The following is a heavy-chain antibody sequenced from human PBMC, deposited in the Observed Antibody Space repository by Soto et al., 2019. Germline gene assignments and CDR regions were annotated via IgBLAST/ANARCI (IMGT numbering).Heavy chain of an antibody. V-gene: IGHV3-64*01. Sequence: GGSLRLSCAASGFTFSSYAMHWVRQAPGKGLEYVSAISSNGGSTYYANSVKGRFTISRDNSKNTLYLQMGSLRAEDMAVYYCARGNYDSSGYYYYYYGMDVWGQGTTVTVSS. CDR2: ISSNGGST. CDR1: GFTFSSYA. J-gene: IGHJ6*02. D-gene: IGHD3-22*01. CDR3: ARGNYDSSGYYYYYYGMDV.